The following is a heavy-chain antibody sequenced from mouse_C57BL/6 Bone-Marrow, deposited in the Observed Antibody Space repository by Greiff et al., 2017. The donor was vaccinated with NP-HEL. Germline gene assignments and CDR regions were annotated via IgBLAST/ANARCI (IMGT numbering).Heavy chain of an antibody. Sequence: QVQLKQPGAELVMPGASVKLSCKASGYTFTSYWMHWVKQRPGQGLEWIGEIDPSDSYTNYNQKFKGKSTLTVDKSSSTAYMQRSSLTAEDSAVYYCASERYGYFAVGGTGTTATVSA. V-gene: IGHV1-69*01. CDR3: ASERYGYFAV. CDR1: GYTFTSYW. CDR2: IDPSDSYT. J-gene: IGHJ1*03.